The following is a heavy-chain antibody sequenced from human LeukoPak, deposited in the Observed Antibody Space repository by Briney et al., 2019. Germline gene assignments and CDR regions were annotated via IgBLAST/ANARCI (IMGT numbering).Heavy chain of an antibody. CDR1: GYTFTGYY. CDR3: ARAKPIITIFGVVMGDFDY. J-gene: IGHJ4*02. D-gene: IGHD3-3*01. V-gene: IGHV1-2*02. CDR2: INPNSGGT. Sequence: ASVKVSCKASGYTFTGYYMHWVRQAPGQGLEWMGWINPNSGGTNYAQKFQGRVTMTRDTSASTAYMELSSLRSEDMAVYYCARAKPIITIFGVVMGDFDYWGQGTLVTVSS.